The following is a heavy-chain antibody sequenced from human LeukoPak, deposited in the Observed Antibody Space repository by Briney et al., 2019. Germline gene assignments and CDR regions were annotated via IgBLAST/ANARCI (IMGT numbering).Heavy chain of an antibody. J-gene: IGHJ4*02. CDR3: AKLYNGSYYS. CDR2: IYAGGRT. CDR1: GFTVSSNY. Sequence: PGGSLRLSCAASGFTVSSNYMSWVRRVPGKGLEWVSIIYAGGRTYFPDSVKGRFTISRDNSQNMLYLQLNSLRAEDTAVYYCAKLYNGSYYSWGQGTLVTVSS. V-gene: IGHV3-53*01. D-gene: IGHD1-26*01.